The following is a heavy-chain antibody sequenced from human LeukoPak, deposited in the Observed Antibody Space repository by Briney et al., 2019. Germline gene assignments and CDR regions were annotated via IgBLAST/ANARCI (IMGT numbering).Heavy chain of an antibody. CDR1: GFTLRSYS. V-gene: IGHV3-21*01. J-gene: IGHJ6*02. D-gene: IGHD3-10*01. Sequence: PGGSLSLSRAASGFTLRSYSMNWVRHAPGKALEWVSSISSSSSYIYYADSVKGRFTISRDNAKSSLYLQMNSLRAEDTAVYYCAREEVTMVRGANYYYGMDVWGQGTTVTVSS. CDR3: AREEVTMVRGANYYYGMDV. CDR2: ISSSSSYI.